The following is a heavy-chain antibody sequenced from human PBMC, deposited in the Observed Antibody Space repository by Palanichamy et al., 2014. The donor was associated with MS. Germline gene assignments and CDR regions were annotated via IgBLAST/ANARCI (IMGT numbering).Heavy chain of an antibody. V-gene: IGHV3-23*01. CDR2: ISGSGGST. CDR1: GFTFSSYA. Sequence: EVQLLESGGGLVQPGGSLRLSCAASGFTFSSYAMSWVRQAPGKGLEWVSAISGSGGSTYYADSVKGRFTISRDNSKNTLYLQMNSLRAKDTAVYYCAKGALYYYDSSGYKDYWGQGTLVTVSS. CDR3: AKGALYYYDSSGYKDY. J-gene: IGHJ4*02. D-gene: IGHD3-22*01.